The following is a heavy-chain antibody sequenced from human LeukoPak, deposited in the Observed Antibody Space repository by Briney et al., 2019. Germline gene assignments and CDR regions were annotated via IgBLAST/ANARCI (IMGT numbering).Heavy chain of an antibody. J-gene: IGHJ4*02. CDR1: GFTFSDYA. V-gene: IGHV3-23*01. Sequence: TGGSLRLSCATSGFTFSDYAMTWVRQAPGKGLVWVATISGSGVMTYYADSVKGRFTVSGDNSKNTVYLQMSSLTAADTAVYYCAKDRSIGTYYTFDHWGQGTLVTVSS. D-gene: IGHD1-26*01. CDR3: AKDRSIGTYYTFDH. CDR2: ISGSGVMT.